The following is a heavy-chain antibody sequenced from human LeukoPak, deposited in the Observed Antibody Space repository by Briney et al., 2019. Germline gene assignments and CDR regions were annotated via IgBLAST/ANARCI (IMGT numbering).Heavy chain of an antibody. CDR3: ARGRYYDSSGYFPLFDY. D-gene: IGHD3-22*01. J-gene: IGHJ4*02. Sequence: SETLSLTCAVYGGSFRGYYWSWIRQPPGKGLEWIGEINHSGSTNYNPSLKSRVTISVDTSKNQFSLKLSSVTAADTAVYYCARGRYYDSSGYFPLFDYWGQGTLVTVSS. CDR1: GGSFRGYY. V-gene: IGHV4-34*01. CDR2: INHSGST.